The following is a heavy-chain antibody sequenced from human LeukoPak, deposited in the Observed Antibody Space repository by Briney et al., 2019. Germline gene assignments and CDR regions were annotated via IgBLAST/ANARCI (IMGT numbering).Heavy chain of an antibody. J-gene: IGHJ6*03. V-gene: IGHV4-34*01. CDR2: INHSGST. CDR3: ARGSLRYSGSDGAFYDFYYYMDV. CDR1: GGSFSGYY. Sequence: SETLCLTCAVYGGSFSGYYWSWIRQPPGKGLEWIGEINHSGSTNYNPSLKSRVTISADTSKDQISLNLISVTAADTAVYYCARGSLRYSGSDGAFYDFYYYMDVWGKGTTVTVSS. D-gene: IGHD1-26*01.